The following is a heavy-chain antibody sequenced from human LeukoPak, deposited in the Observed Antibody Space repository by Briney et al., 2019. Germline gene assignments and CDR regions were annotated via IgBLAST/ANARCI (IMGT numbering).Heavy chain of an antibody. V-gene: IGHV3-21*04. CDR1: GFTFSSYS. CDR3: AKGPLGRHYYDSSGYYYPVDY. CDR2: ISSSSSYI. D-gene: IGHD3-22*01. J-gene: IGHJ4*02. Sequence: GGSLRLSCAASGFTFSSYSMNWVRQAPGKGLEWVSSISSSSSYIYYADSVKGRFTISRDNSKNTLYLQMNSLRAEDTAVYYCAKGPLGRHYYDSSGYYYPVDYWGQGTLVTVSS.